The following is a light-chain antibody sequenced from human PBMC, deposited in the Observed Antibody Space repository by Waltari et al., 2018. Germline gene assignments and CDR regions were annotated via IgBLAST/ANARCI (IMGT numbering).Light chain of an antibody. CDR3: CSYAGSDTFFYV. J-gene: IGLJ1*01. V-gene: IGLV2-23*02. CDR2: EAS. Sequence: QSALTQPASVSGSPGQSITISCTGTSSYVGSYSFFSWYQQYPGKVPKLIIYEASERPSGVSDRFSGSKSGNMASLTISGLQAEDEADYYCCSYAGSDTFFYVFGTGTKVTVL. CDR1: SSYVGSYSF.